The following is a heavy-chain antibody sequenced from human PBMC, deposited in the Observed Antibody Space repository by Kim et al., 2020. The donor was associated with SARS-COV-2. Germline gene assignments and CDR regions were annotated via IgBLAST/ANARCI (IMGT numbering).Heavy chain of an antibody. V-gene: IGHV3-30*02. D-gene: IGHD3-9*01. J-gene: IGHJ4*02. CDR3: AKDFWGWSLTGYRSVRLVDY. Sequence: RFTSSRDNSKNTLYLQMNSLRAEDTAVYYCAKDFWGWSLTGYRSVRLVDYWGQGTLVTVSS.